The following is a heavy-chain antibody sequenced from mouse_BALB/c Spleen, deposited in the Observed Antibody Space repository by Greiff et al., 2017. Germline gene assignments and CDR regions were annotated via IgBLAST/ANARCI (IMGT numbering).Heavy chain of an antibody. D-gene: IGHD3-3*01. J-gene: IGHJ3*01. CDR3: ARGDPAWFAY. V-gene: IGHV3-1*02. CDR2: IHYSGST. CDR1: GYSITSGYS. Sequence: EVQLQQSGPDLVKPSQSLSLTCTVTGYSITSGYSWHWIRQLPGNKLEWMGYIHYSGSTNYNPSLKSRISITRDTSTNQFFLQLNSVTTEDTATYDCARGDPAWFAYWGQGTLVTVSA.